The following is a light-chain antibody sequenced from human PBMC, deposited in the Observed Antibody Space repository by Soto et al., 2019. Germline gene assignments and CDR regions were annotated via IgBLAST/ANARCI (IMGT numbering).Light chain of an antibody. CDR1: QSVSSSY. V-gene: IGKV3-20*01. CDR2: GAS. Sequence: EIVLTQSPGTLSLSPGERATLSCRASQSVSSSYLAWYQQKPGQAPRLLIYGASSRATGIPDRFSGSGYGNAFTLTISRLEPEECAVYYCQQYGSSPLTFGGGTKVEIK. J-gene: IGKJ4*02. CDR3: QQYGSSPLT.